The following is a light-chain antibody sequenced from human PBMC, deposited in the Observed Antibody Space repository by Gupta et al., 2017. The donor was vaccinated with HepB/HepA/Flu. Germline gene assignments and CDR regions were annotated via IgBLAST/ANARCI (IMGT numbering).Light chain of an antibody. CDR3: QTWDPGFGYA. Sequence: QLVLTQSASTPPSVGAAVKLTCTLISWHSRLAIAWHHRRPEKGPRLLMTISSDGRHTKGDGIPDRFAGSSSGDERYLTISSLQSDDEADYYCQTWDPGFGYAFGTGTKVSVL. J-gene: IGLJ1*01. V-gene: IGLV4-69*01. CDR2: ISSDGRH. CDR1: SWHSRLA.